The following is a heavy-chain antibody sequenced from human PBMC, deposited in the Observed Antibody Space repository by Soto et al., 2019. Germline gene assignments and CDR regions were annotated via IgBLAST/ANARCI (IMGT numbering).Heavy chain of an antibody. CDR1: GGSIRGSY. V-gene: IGHV4-59*01. Sequence: SETLSLTCSVSGGSIRGSYCSWIRQPPEKGLERIASISYTGSATHNPSLKRRVSVSVDTTETQCSLKLTSVPAADTATYYCRPGGGWLQNSNLRGLYFDYWGQGARVT. CDR3: RPGGGWLQNSNLRGLYFDY. CDR2: ISYTGSA. J-gene: IGHJ4*02. D-gene: IGHD6-19*01.